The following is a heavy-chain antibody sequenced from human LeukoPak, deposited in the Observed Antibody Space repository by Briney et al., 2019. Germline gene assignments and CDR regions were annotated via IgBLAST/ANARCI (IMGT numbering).Heavy chain of an antibody. J-gene: IGHJ3*02. V-gene: IGHV3-23*01. Sequence: GRSLRLSCAASGFTFSSYAMSWVRQAPGKGLEWVSVISGNGSGTYYADSVKGRFTISRDNSKNTLYLQMNSLRAEDTAVYYCANSGGSCYSSSCAFDIWGQGTMVTVSS. CDR3: ANSGGSCYSSSCAFDI. CDR2: ISGNGSGT. CDR1: GFTFSSYA. D-gene: IGHD2-15*01.